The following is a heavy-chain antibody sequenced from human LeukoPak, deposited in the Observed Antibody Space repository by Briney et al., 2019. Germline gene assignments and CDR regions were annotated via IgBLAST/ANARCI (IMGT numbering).Heavy chain of an antibody. D-gene: IGHD2-15*01. CDR3: ARHYCSGGSCYYYYGMDV. V-gene: IGHV4-61*01. CDR1: GGSVSSGSYF. CDR2: IYDSGRT. J-gene: IGHJ6*02. Sequence: PSETLSLTCTVSGGSVSSGSYFWTWIRQSPGKRLEYVGYIYDSGRTNYNPSLKSRVTISKDTSKNQFSLKLSSVTAADTAVYYCARHYCSGGSCYYYYGMDVWGQGTTVTVSS.